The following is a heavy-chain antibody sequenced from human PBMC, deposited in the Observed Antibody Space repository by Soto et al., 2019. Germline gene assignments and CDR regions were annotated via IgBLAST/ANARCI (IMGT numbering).Heavy chain of an antibody. CDR1: GFIFSAYA. D-gene: IGHD1-1*01. J-gene: IGHJ6*03. V-gene: IGHV3-23*01. CDR2: ISDGGGST. CDR3: AKYKGGYYYYYMDV. Sequence: EMQVLESGGGLVQPGGALRLSSAGSGFIFSAYARSWVRQAPGKGLEWVSGISDGGGSTYYADSVKGRFTISRDNYKNTLFLHMNSLRAEDTAVYFCAKYKGGYYYYYMDVWGKGSPVTVSS.